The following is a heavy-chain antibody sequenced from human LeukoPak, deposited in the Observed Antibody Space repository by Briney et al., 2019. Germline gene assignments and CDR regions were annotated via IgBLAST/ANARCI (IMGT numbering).Heavy chain of an antibody. D-gene: IGHD5-12*01. CDR3: ARDLVATTPGYFDY. J-gene: IGHJ4*02. Sequence: ASVKVSCEASGYTFTSYGITWVRQAPGQGLEWMGWISAYNANTNYARKLQGRVTMTTDTSTSTAYMELRSLRSDDTAVYYCARDLVATTPGYFDYWGQGTLVTVSS. CDR1: GYTFTSYG. V-gene: IGHV1-18*01. CDR2: ISAYNANT.